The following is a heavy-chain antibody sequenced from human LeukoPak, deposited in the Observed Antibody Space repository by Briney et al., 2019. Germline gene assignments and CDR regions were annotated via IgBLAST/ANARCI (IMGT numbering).Heavy chain of an antibody. V-gene: IGHV4-59*08. CDR3: ARHVGRWGFDY. D-gene: IGHD4-23*01. J-gene: IGHJ4*02. CDR2: IQYPGNI. CDR1: GGSISGFY. Sequence: ASETLSLTCTVSGGSISGFYWSWIRQPQGRGLEWIGNIQYPGNIKYNPSLKSRVTISVDMSKNQSSLKLSSVIAADTAVYYCARHVGRWGFDYWGQGSLVTVSS.